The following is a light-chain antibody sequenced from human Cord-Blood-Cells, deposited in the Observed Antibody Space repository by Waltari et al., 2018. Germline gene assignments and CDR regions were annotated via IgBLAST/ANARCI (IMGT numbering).Light chain of an antibody. J-gene: IGKJ2*01. V-gene: IGKV3-11*01. CDR3: QQRSNWPMYT. CDR2: DAS. Sequence: LAQCQAALSFLAGEGGRLLCRASQSVSSYLAWYQQKPGQAPRLLIYDASNRATGIPARFSGIGSGTDFTLTISSLEPEDFAVYYCQQRSNWPMYTFGQGTKLEIK. CDR1: QSVSSY.